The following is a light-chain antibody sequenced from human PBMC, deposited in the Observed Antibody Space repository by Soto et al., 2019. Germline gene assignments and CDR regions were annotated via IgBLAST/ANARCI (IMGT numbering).Light chain of an antibody. CDR2: GAS. CDR1: ESVRSNY. Sequence: IVLTQSPGTLSLSPGERATLSCRASESVRSNYLAWYQQKPGQAPRLLIYGASNRATGIPARFSGSGSGTDFTLTISSLEPEDFAVYYCQQRSNWPLTFGGGTKVDIK. V-gene: IGKV3-11*01. J-gene: IGKJ4*01. CDR3: QQRSNWPLT.